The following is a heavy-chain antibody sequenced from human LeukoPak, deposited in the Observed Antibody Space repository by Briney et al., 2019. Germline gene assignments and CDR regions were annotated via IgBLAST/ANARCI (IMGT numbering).Heavy chain of an antibody. CDR1: GFTFSSYA. CDR3: VRQAVSGDSGIAY. Sequence: GGSLRLTCAETGFTFSSYAMNWVRQAPGKGQEWVSRINPDGSSSNYADSVKGRFTMSRDNAKSMVYLQMDGLRAEDTAVFSCVRQAVSGDSGIAYWGRGVLVTVSS. CDR2: INPDGSSS. V-gene: IGHV3-74*01. D-gene: IGHD4-17*01. J-gene: IGHJ4*02.